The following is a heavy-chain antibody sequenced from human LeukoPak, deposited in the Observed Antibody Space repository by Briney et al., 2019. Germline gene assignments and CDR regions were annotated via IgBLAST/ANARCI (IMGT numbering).Heavy chain of an antibody. D-gene: IGHD2-2*01. Sequence: SETLSLTCAVYGGSFSAYYWTWIRQPPGKGLEWIGEINHSGSTNYNPSLKSRLTISVDTSKSQFSLNLSSVTAADTAVYYCATNPGGYCSSTSCYGEAPWGQGTLVTVSS. CDR2: INHSGST. J-gene: IGHJ5*02. V-gene: IGHV4-34*01. CDR1: GGSFSAYY. CDR3: ATNPGGYCSSTSCYGEAP.